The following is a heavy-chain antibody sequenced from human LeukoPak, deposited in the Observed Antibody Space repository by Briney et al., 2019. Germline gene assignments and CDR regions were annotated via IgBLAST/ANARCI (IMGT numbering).Heavy chain of an antibody. CDR2: IYHGGST. CDR3: ARVLVDYGDYRSYYCYYYMDV. D-gene: IGHD4-17*01. Sequence: SETLSLTCTVSGYSLSSGYYWGWIRQPPGKGLEGIGSIYHGGSTNYNPSLKNRPTISVDTSKNQFSLKLSSVTAADTAVYYCARVLVDYGDYRSYYCYYYMDVWGKGTTVTVSS. V-gene: IGHV4-38-2*02. J-gene: IGHJ6*03. CDR1: GYSLSSGYY.